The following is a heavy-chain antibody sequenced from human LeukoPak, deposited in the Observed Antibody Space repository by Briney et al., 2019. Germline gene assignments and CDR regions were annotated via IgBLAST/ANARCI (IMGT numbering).Heavy chain of an antibody. J-gene: IGHJ4*02. D-gene: IGHD3-3*01. CDR2: ISYDGSNK. V-gene: IGHV3-30*18. CDR1: GFTFSSYG. Sequence: GGSLRLSCAASGFTFSSYGMHWVRQAPGKGLEWVAVISYDGSNKYYADSVKGRFTISRDNSKNTLYLQMNSLRAEGTAVYYCAKEPWSYYDFWSGYYLDYWGQGTLVTVSS. CDR3: AKEPWSYYDFWSGYYLDY.